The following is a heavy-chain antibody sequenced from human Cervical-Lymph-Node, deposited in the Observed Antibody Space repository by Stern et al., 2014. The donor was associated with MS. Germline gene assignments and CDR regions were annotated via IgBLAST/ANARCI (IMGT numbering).Heavy chain of an antibody. V-gene: IGHV3-21*01. CDR3: ATGVRYFDWLGDDY. CDR1: GFTFSSYS. CDR2: ISSSSSYI. D-gene: IGHD3-9*01. Sequence: EDQLVESGGGLVKPGGSLRLSCAASGFTFSSYSMNWVRQAPGKGLEWVSSISSSSSYIYYADSVKGRFTISRDNAKNSLYLQMNSLRAEDTAVYYCATGVRYFDWLGDDYWGQGTLVTVSS. J-gene: IGHJ4*02.